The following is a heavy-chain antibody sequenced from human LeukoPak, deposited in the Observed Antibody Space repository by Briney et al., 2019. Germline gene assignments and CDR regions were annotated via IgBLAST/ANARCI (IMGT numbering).Heavy chain of an antibody. CDR3: TTIMSGTDDY. CDR2: IKTDGSNT. J-gene: IGHJ4*02. D-gene: IGHD3-10*01. V-gene: IGHV3-74*01. CDR1: GFTFSSYW. Sequence: GGSLRLSCAASGFTFSSYWMHWVRQAPGKGLVWVSRIKTDGSNTNYADSVKGRLTISRDNAKNTLFLQMNSLRAEDTAVYYCTTIMSGTDDYWGQGTLVTVSS.